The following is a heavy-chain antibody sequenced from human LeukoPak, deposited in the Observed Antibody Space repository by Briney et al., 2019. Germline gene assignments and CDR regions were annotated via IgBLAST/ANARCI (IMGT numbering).Heavy chain of an antibody. CDR3: ATIAAAGTEVY. CDR2: ISYDGSNK. Sequence: GGSLRLSCAASGFTFSSYGMHWVRQAPGKGLEWVAVISYDGSNKYYADSVKGRFTISRDNSMNTLYLQMNSLRAEDTAVYYCATIAAAGTEVYWGQGTLVTVSS. CDR1: GFTFSSYG. V-gene: IGHV3-30*03. D-gene: IGHD6-13*01. J-gene: IGHJ4*02.